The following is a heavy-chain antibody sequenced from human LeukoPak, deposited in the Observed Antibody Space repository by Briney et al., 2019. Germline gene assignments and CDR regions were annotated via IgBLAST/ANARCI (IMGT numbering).Heavy chain of an antibody. V-gene: IGHV3-30*04. J-gene: IGHJ4*02. D-gene: IGHD3-10*01. CDR1: GFTFSSYA. Sequence: AGGSLRLSCAASGFTFSSYAMHWVRQAPGKGLEWVAVISYDGSNKYYADSVKGRFTISRDNAKNSLYLQMNSLRAEDTAVYYCARDHSPYRLWFGEFHFDYWGQGTLVTVSS. CDR2: ISYDGSNK. CDR3: ARDHSPYRLWFGEFHFDY.